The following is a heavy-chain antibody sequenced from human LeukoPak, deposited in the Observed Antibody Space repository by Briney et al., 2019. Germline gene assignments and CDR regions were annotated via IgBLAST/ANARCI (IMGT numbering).Heavy chain of an antibody. CDR1: GYTFASYD. V-gene: IGHV1-8*01. CDR2: MNPDSTNP. CDR3: ASVPSLGYCSGGSCYRFDH. J-gene: IGHJ4*01. D-gene: IGHD2-15*01. Sequence: GASVKVSCKASGYTFASYDINWVRQAPGQGLEWMGWMNPDSTNPGYAQKFQGRVTMTRDTSMSTAYMELSSLTSEDTAVYYCASVPSLGYCSGGSCYRFDHWGQEPWSPSPQ.